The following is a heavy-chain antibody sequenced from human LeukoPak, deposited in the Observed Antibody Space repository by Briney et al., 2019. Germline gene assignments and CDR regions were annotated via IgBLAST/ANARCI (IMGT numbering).Heavy chain of an antibody. Sequence: GGSLRLSCTVSGFIFSDSWMAWIRQAPGKGLEWVAIIEKNGSGKNYVDSVKGRFIISRDNAKNSLFLQMDSLKVEDTAIYYCTTDRWYSADHWGQRTLVTVSS. D-gene: IGHD6-13*01. J-gene: IGHJ5*02. CDR3: TTDRWYSADH. CDR2: IEKNGSGK. V-gene: IGHV3-7*03. CDR1: GFIFSDSW.